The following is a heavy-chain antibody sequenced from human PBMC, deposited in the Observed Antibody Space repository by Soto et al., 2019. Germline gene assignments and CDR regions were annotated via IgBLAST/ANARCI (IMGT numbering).Heavy chain of an antibody. CDR1: GFTFSTYA. V-gene: IGHV3-23*01. J-gene: IGHJ6*02. CDR2: ISGSGGNT. Sequence: EVQLLESGGGLVQPGGSLRLSCAASGFTFSTYAMTWVRQAPGKGLEWVSAISGSGGNTYYADSVKGRFTISRDNSKNTLYLQMIALGAEETAVYYCAQPPGTSSTLYYCCGLGVWGQGTRFTVSS. CDR3: AQPPGTSSTLYYCCGLGV. D-gene: IGHD2-2*01.